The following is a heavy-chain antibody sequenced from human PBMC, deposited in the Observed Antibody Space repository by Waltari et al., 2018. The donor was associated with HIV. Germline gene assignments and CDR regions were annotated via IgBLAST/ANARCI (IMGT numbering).Heavy chain of an antibody. Sequence: EVQLVQSGAEVKKPGESLKISCKGSGYSFTKYWIGWVRQTPGKCLEWMGISYPGYSDTRYSPSFQGQGTISADKSITTAYLQWSSLKASDTAMYYCARLNPSAVDGNVNYFDPWGQGTLVTVSS. CDR3: ARLNPSAVDGNVNYFDP. J-gene: IGHJ5*02. CDR1: GYSFTKYW. D-gene: IGHD6-13*01. CDR2: SYPGYSDT. V-gene: IGHV5-51*01.